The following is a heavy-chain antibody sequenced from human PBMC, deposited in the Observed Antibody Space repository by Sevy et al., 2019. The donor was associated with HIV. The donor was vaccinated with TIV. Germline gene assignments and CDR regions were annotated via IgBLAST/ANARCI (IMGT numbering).Heavy chain of an antibody. CDR1: GFTFSSHS. CDR2: ISSTSSYI. V-gene: IGHV3-21*01. Sequence: GGSLRLSCAASGFTFSSHSMNWVRQAPGKGLEWVASISSTSSYIYHADSVKGRFTVSRDNAKNSLFLQMNNQRVDDTAVYYCAREAQVVGVDLDFWGQGTLVTVSS. J-gene: IGHJ4*02. CDR3: AREAQVVGVDLDF. D-gene: IGHD1-26*01.